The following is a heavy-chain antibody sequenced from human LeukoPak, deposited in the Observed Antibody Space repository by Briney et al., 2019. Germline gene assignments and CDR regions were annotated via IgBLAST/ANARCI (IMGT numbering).Heavy chain of an antibody. J-gene: IGHJ3*02. CDR2: IKQDGSEK. V-gene: IGHV3-7*01. CDR1: GFTFSSYW. CDR3: ARDQRNGYNYGAFDI. D-gene: IGHD5-24*01. Sequence: GGSLRLSCAASGFTFSSYWMSWVRQAPGKGLEWVANIKQDGSEKYYVDSVKGRFTISGDNAKNSLYLQMNSLRAEDTAVYYCARDQRNGYNYGAFDIWGQGTMVTVSS.